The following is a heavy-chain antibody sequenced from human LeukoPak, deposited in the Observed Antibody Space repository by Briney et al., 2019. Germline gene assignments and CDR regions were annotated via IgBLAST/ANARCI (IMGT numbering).Heavy chain of an antibody. Sequence: ASVKVSCKASGYTFTSYYMHWVRQAPGQGLEWVGIINPSGGSTSYAQKFQGRVTMTRDMSTSTVYMELSSLRSEDTAVYYCARDPERVATILPYFDYWGQGTLVTVSS. J-gene: IGHJ4*02. V-gene: IGHV1-46*01. CDR2: INPSGGST. D-gene: IGHD5-12*01. CDR3: ARDPERVATILPYFDY. CDR1: GYTFTSYY.